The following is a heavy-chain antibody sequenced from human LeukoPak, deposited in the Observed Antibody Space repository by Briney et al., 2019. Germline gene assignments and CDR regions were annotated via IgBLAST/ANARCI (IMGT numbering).Heavy chain of an antibody. Sequence: ASVKVSCKASGYTFTSYGISWVRQAPGQGLEWMGWISAYNGNTSYAQKLQGRVTMTTDTSTSTAYMELRSLRSDDTAVYYCARAQVGASNYYYYYMDVWGKGTTVTISS. CDR1: GYTFTSYG. D-gene: IGHD1-26*01. CDR2: ISAYNGNT. V-gene: IGHV1-18*01. CDR3: ARAQVGASNYYYYYMDV. J-gene: IGHJ6*03.